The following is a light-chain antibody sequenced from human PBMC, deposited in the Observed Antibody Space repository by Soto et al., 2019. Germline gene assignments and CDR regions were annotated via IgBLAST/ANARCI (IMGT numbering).Light chain of an antibody. V-gene: IGLV1-47*02. J-gene: IGLJ3*02. Sequence: QSVLTQPPSASGTPGQRVTISCSGSSSNIGRDSVYWYQQLPGTAPKLLIYTNNQRPSGVPDRFSGSKSGTSASLAISGLRSEDEADYYCAAWDDRLSGWVFGGGTKVTVL. CDR1: SSNIGRDS. CDR2: TNN. CDR3: AAWDDRLSGWV.